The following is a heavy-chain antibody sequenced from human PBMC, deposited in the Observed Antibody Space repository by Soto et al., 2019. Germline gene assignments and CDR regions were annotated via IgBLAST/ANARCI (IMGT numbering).Heavy chain of an antibody. Sequence: SETRSRTWTVSGASMSGFYWSGIGKSAGKGMEWMGRIYATGTTYSHPSLKSRVMMSVDTSKKQFSLKLRSVTAADTAVYYCVRDGTKTLRDWFDPWGQGISVTVSS. CDR3: VRDGTKTLRDWFDP. D-gene: IGHD3-16*01. J-gene: IGHJ5*02. CDR1: GASMSGFY. V-gene: IGHV4-4*07. CDR2: IYATGTT.